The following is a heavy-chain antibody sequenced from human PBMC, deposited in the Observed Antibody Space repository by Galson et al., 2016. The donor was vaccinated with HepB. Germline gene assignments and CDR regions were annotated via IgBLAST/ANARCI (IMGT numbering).Heavy chain of an antibody. D-gene: IGHD2-15*01. J-gene: IGHJ5*02. CDR1: GFTVSSNY. Sequence: SLRLSCAASGFTVSSNYMSWVRQAPGKGLEWVSVIYSGGSKYYADSVKGRFTTSRDNSKNTLYLQMNSLRAEDTAVYYRAREKGYCSGGSCENWFDPWGQGTLVTVSS. CDR3: AREKGYCSGGSCENWFDP. CDR2: IYSGGSK. V-gene: IGHV3-53*01.